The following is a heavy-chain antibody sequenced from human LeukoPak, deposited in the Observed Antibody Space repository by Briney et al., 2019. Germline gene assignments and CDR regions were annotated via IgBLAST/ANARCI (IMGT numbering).Heavy chain of an antibody. D-gene: IGHD4-23*01. J-gene: IGHJ3*02. CDR3: TSSGDVTPEAFDI. Sequence: GGSLRLSCAASGLTLSGIAMHWVREACGKGLEWVGLIRSKANSYATAYAPWVKGRVTASRDDSKNTAYLQMNSRKTDVTAEYYCTSSGDVTPEAFDIWGQGTMVTVSS. CDR1: GLTLSGIA. CDR2: IRSKANSYAT. V-gene: IGHV3-73*01.